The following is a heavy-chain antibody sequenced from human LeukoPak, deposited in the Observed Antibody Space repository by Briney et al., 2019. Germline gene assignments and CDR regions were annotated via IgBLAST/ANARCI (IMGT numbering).Heavy chain of an antibody. CDR3: ARLYDYVWGSYRDGQH. Sequence: PSETLSLTCTVSGGSISSYYWSWIRQPPGKGLEWIGYIYYSGRTSYNPSLTSRVTISVDTSKNQFSLKLYSVTAADTAVYYYARLYDYVWGSYRDGQHWGQGTLVTVSS. CDR1: GGSISSYY. V-gene: IGHV4-59*01. CDR2: IYYSGRT. D-gene: IGHD3-16*02. J-gene: IGHJ1*01.